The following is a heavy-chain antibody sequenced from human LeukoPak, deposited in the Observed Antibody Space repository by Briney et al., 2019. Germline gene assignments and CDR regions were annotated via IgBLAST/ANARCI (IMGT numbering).Heavy chain of an antibody. CDR3: VRDMGRESIFDY. Sequence: GGSLRLSCAASGFTFDDYGMSWVRHAPGKGLEWDSGINWNGGSTGYADSVKGRFTISRDNAKNTLYLQMNSLRAEDTAVYYCVRDMGRESIFDYWGQGTLVTVSS. V-gene: IGHV3-20*04. D-gene: IGHD3-10*01. CDR1: GFTFDDYG. CDR2: INWNGGST. J-gene: IGHJ4*02.